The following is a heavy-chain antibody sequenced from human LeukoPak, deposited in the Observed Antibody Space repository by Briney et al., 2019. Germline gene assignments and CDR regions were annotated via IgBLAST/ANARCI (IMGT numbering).Heavy chain of an antibody. D-gene: IGHD3-3*01. CDR1: GGTFSSYA. Sequence: GSSVKVSCKASGGTFSSYAISWVRQAPGQGLEWMGGIIPIFGTSNYAQKFQGRVTITADESTSTAYMELSSLRSEDTAVYYCARGTFGVVTYYYYGMDVWGRGTTITVSS. V-gene: IGHV1-69*01. CDR2: IIPIFGTS. J-gene: IGHJ6*02. CDR3: ARGTFGVVTYYYYGMDV.